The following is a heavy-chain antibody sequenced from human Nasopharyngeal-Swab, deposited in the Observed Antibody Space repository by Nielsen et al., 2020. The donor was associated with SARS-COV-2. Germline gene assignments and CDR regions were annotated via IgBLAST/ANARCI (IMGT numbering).Heavy chain of an antibody. V-gene: IGHV1-69*04. D-gene: IGHD6-13*01. CDR1: GGTFISYA. Sequence: SVKVSYKASGGTFISYAISWVRQAPGQGLEWMGRIIPILGIANYAQKFQGRVTITADKSTSTAYMELSSLRSEDTAVYYCASAAGSWNYYYYYGMDVWGQGTTVTVSS. CDR2: IIPILGIA. J-gene: IGHJ6*02. CDR3: ASAAGSWNYYYYYGMDV.